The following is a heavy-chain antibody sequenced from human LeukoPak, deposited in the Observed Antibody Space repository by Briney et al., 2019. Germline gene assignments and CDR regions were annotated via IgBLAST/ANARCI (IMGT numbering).Heavy chain of an antibody. CDR3: ARDVVGSVDY. CDR2: IYHSGST. Sequence: SETLSLTCAVSGYSISSGYYWGWIRQPPGKGLEWIGSIYHSGSTYYNPSLKSRVTLSVDTSKNQFSLKLSSVTAADTAVYYCARDVVGSVDYWGQGTLVTVSS. CDR1: GYSISSGYY. D-gene: IGHD1-26*01. J-gene: IGHJ4*02. V-gene: IGHV4-38-2*02.